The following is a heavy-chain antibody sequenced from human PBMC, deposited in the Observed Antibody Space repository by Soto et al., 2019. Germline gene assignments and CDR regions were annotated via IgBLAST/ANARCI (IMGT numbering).Heavy chain of an antibody. V-gene: IGHV4-31*03. CDR2: IYYSGST. CDR1: GGSISSGGYY. D-gene: IGHD2-15*01. Sequence: QVQLQESGPGLVKPSQTLSLTCTVSGGSISSGGYYWSWIRQHPGKGLEWIGYIYYSGSTYYNPSLKGRVTISVDTSKNQFSLKLSSVTAADTAVYYCARLPRVVVAATNHYYYGMDVWGQGTTVTVSS. J-gene: IGHJ6*02. CDR3: ARLPRVVVAATNHYYYGMDV.